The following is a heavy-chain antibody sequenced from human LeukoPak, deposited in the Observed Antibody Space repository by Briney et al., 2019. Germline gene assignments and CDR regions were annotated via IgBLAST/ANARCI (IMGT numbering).Heavy chain of an antibody. D-gene: IGHD6-13*01. J-gene: IGHJ4*02. CDR2: ISSSSSTI. CDR3: ARALAAASHTSFDY. CDR1: GFTFSSYS. Sequence: GGSLRLSCAASGFTFSSYSMNWVRQAPGKGLEWVSYISSSSSTIYYADSVKGRFTISRDNAKNSLYLQMNSLRDEDTAVYYCARALAAASHTSFDYWGQGTLVTVTS. V-gene: IGHV3-48*02.